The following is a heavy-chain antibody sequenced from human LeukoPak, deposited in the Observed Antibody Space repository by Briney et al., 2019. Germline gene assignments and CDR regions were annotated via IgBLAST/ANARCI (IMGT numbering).Heavy chain of an antibody. J-gene: IGHJ3*02. V-gene: IGHV4-59*01. CDR2: IYYSGST. CDR1: GGSISSYY. Sequence: SETLSLTCTVSGGSISSYYWSWIQQPPGKGLEWIGYIYYSGSTNYNPSLKSRVTISVDTSKNQFSLKLSSVIAADTAVYYCARGAARDAFDIWGQGTMVTVSS. D-gene: IGHD2-15*01. CDR3: ARGAARDAFDI.